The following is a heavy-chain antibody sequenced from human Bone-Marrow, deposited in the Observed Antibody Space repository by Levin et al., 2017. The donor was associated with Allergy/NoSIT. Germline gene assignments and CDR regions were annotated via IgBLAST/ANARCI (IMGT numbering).Heavy chain of an antibody. D-gene: IGHD3-22*01. Sequence: KTGGSLRLSCAASGFTFSNYAMNWVRQAPGKGLEWVSSISSGSGYIYYADSVKGRFTISRDNAKNSLYLQMNSLGAEDTAVYYCARDPTMAYYFDSSGYLQFDYWGQGTLVNVSS. CDR1: GFTFSNYA. CDR3: ARDPTMAYYFDSSGYLQFDY. CDR2: ISSGSGYI. V-gene: IGHV3-21*01. J-gene: IGHJ4*02.